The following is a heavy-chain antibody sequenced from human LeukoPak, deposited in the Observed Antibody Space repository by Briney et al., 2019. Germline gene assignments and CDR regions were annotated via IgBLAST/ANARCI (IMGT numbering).Heavy chain of an antibody. D-gene: IGHD5-12*01. V-gene: IGHV1-8*03. CDR2: MNPNSGNT. J-gene: IGHJ3*02. Sequence: ASVKVSCKASGGTFSSYAISWVRQAPGQGLEWMGWMNPNSGNTGYAQKFQGRVTITRNTSISTAYMELSSLRSEDTAVYYCARIIGGYDYAFDIWGQGTMVTVSS. CDR3: ARIIGGYDYAFDI. CDR1: GGTFSSYA.